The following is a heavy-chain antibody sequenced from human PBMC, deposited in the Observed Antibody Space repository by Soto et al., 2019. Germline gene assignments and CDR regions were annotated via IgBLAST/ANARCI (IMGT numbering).Heavy chain of an antibody. CDR3: ATGSIEYSASVDP. J-gene: IGHJ5*02. Sequence: EVQLLESGGGLVQPGGSLRLACAASGFSFSSYAMVWVRQAPGKGLEWVSVISARGGSSYFTDSVKGRFTISRDNSKNVLSLEINSLRAEDTATYFCATGSIEYSASVDPWGQGTLVLVSS. D-gene: IGHD5-12*01. CDR2: ISARGGSS. V-gene: IGHV3-23*01. CDR1: GFSFSSYA.